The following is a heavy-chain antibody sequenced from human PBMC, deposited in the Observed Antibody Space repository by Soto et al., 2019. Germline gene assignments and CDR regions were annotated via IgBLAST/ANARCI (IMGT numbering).Heavy chain of an antibody. V-gene: IGHV1-18*01. Sequence: QVQLVQSGAAVKKPGASVKVSCKASGYTFISYGISRVRQAPGKGLEWRGWISAYNGNTKYAQKVQGRVTISTDTATSTASMEWWSRISDETSFYFCEIVNQEVIAAAVTDLYCMAVWGQRTTVTDS. CDR1: GYTFISYG. J-gene: IGHJ6*02. CDR3: EIVNQEVIAAAVTDLYCMAV. D-gene: IGHD6-13*01. CDR2: ISAYNGNT.